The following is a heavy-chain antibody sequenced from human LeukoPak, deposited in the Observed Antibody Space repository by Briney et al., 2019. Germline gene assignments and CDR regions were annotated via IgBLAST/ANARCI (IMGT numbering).Heavy chain of an antibody. CDR2: ISSSSSYI. CDR3: ARDRDYYGSGSYFGY. Sequence: GGSLRPSCAASGFTFSSYSMNWVRQAPGKGLEWVSSISSSSSYIYYADSVKGRFTISRDNDKNSLYLQMNSLRAEDTAVYYCARDRDYYGSGSYFGYWGQGTLVTVSS. D-gene: IGHD3-10*01. J-gene: IGHJ4*02. CDR1: GFTFSSYS. V-gene: IGHV3-21*01.